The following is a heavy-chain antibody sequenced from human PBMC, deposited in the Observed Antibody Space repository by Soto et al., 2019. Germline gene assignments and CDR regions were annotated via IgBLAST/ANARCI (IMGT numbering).Heavy chain of an antibody. V-gene: IGHV3-7*03. CDR2: VGQDGGEK. Sequence: GGSLRLPCAASGFIFRTSWMSWFRQAPGKGLEWVASVGQDGGEKQDVDSVKGRFTISRDNAKTSLDLQMNSLGVEDTAIYYCATDDSLAYWGQGTMVTVSS. J-gene: IGHJ4*02. CDR1: GFIFRTSW. D-gene: IGHD5-18*01. CDR3: ATDDSLAY.